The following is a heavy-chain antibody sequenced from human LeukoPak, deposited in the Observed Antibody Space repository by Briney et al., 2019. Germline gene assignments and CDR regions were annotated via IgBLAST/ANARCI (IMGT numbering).Heavy chain of an antibody. CDR1: GGSISSGGYY. CDR2: IYCSGST. J-gene: IGHJ4*02. V-gene: IGHV4-31*03. D-gene: IGHD5-12*01. CDR3: ARAAESGYDYYFDY. Sequence: SETLSLTCTVSGGSISSGGYYWSWIRQHPGKGLEWIGYIYCSGSTYYNPSLKSRVTISVDTSKNQFSLKLSSVTAADTAVYYCARAAESGYDYYFDYWGQGTLVTVSS.